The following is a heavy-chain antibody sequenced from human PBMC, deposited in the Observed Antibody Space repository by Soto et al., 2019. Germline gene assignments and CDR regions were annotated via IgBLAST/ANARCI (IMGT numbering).Heavy chain of an antibody. Sequence: QVQLVQSGAEVKKRGSSVKVSCKASGGTFSRYSITWVRQAPGHGLDWIGRIIPIFGIASYAQKFQGRVTITADESTSTAYMELSSLRSDDTAVYYCAREDRDRETGLVPAAIDGMDVWGQGTTVTVSS. D-gene: IGHD2-2*01. CDR3: AREDRDRETGLVPAAIDGMDV. CDR2: IIPIFGIA. CDR1: GGTFSRYS. J-gene: IGHJ6*02. V-gene: IGHV1-69*08.